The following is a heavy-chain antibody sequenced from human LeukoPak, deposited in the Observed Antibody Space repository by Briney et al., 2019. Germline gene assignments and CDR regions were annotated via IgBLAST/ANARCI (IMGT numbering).Heavy chain of an antibody. J-gene: IGHJ4*02. Sequence: SETLSLTCTVSGGSISSGSYYWGWIRQPPGKGLEWIASIYYSGNTYFNPSLKSRVTISVDTSKNQFSLKLSSVTAADTAVYYCASHSSGSGLLRYWGQGTLVTIS. CDR3: ASHSSGSGLLRY. V-gene: IGHV4-39*01. CDR2: IYYSGNT. D-gene: IGHD3-22*01. CDR1: GGSISSGSYY.